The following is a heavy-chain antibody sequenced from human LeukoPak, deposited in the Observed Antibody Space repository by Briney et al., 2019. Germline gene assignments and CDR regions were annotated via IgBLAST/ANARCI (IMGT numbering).Heavy chain of an antibody. J-gene: IGHJ4*02. Sequence: MASETLSLTCTVSGGSITGYYWIWIRQPPGKGLEWIGYIYNTGSTNYNPSLKSRVTISIDTSKNQFSLKLNSVTAADTAVYYCARRVGQQLIYYFDYWGQGILVTVSS. D-gene: IGHD6-13*01. V-gene: IGHV4-4*09. CDR2: IYNTGST. CDR3: ARRVGQQLIYYFDY. CDR1: GGSITGYY.